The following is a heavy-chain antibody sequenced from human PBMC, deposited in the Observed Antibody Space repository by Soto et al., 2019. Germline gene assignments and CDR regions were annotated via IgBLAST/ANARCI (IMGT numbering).Heavy chain of an antibody. CDR2: INHSGST. D-gene: IGHD6-19*01. CDR3: ATTDSSGWNFDY. CDR1: GGSFSGYY. V-gene: IGHV4-34*01. Sequence: SETLSLTCAVYGGSFSGYYWSWIRQPPGKGLEWIGEINHSGSTNYNPSLKSRVTISVDTSKNQFSLKLSSVTAADTAVYYCATTDSSGWNFDYWGQGTLVTVSS. J-gene: IGHJ4*02.